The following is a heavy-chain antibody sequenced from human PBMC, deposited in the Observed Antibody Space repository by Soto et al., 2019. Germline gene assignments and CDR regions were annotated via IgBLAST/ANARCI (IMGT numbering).Heavy chain of an antibody. D-gene: IGHD1-26*01. Sequence: PSETLSLTCTVSGGSIYTYSWTWIRQPAGKGLEWIGHIYSSGSAHYNPSLKSRVSMSVDTSKNQFSLKLNSVTAADTAVYYCATIVGANDYWGQGTLVTVSS. J-gene: IGHJ4*02. CDR1: GGSIYTYS. CDR2: IYSSGSA. V-gene: IGHV4-4*07. CDR3: ATIVGANDY.